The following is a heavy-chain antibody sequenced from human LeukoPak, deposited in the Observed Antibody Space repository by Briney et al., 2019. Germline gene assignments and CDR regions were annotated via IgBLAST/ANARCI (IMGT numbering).Heavy chain of an antibody. CDR1: GFNFNDLS. D-gene: IGHD6-13*01. CDR2: ITGSSNTI. Sequence: GGSLRLSCSASGFNFNDLSMIWLGQAPGKGLEWLSYITGSSNTIYYTDSVKGRFTISRDNAKNSVYLQMNSLRDEDTAVYFCARVRGSRWPIAYFDYRGQGTLVTVSS. CDR3: ARVRGSRWPIAYFDY. V-gene: IGHV3-48*02. J-gene: IGHJ4*02.